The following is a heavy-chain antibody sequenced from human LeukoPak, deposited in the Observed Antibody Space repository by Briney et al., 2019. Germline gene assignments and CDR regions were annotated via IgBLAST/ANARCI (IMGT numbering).Heavy chain of an antibody. CDR3: ARDPLVRYSSGWYGAFDI. Sequence: ASVKVSCKASGGTFSSYAISWVRQAPGQGLEWMGGIIPIFGTANYALKFQGRVTITADESTSTAYMELSSLRSEDTAVYYCARDPLVRYSSGWYGAFDIWGQGTMVTVSS. D-gene: IGHD6-19*01. J-gene: IGHJ3*02. V-gene: IGHV1-69*13. CDR2: IIPIFGTA. CDR1: GGTFSSYA.